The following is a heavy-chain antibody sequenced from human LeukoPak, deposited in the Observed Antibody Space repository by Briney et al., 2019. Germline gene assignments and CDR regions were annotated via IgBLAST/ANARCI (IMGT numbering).Heavy chain of an antibody. V-gene: IGHV3-30*02. Sequence: GGSLRLSCAASGFTFSSYGMHWVRQAPGKGLEWVAFIRYDGSNKYYADSVKGRFTISRDNAKNSLYLQMNSLRAEDTAVYYCARGIAARRYAFDIWGQGTMVTVSS. CDR3: ARGIAARRYAFDI. D-gene: IGHD6-6*01. J-gene: IGHJ3*02. CDR2: IRYDGSNK. CDR1: GFTFSSYG.